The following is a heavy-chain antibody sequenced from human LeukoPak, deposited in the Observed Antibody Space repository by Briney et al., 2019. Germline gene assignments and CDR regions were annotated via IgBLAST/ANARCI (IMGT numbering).Heavy chain of an antibody. Sequence: SETLSLTCTVSGGSISSYYWSWIRQPPGKGLEWIGYIYYSGSTNYNPSLKSRVTISVDTPKNQFSLKLSSVTAADTAVYYCARMRGDFWSGYYTYTFDYWGQGTLVTVSS. CDR1: GGSISSYY. V-gene: IGHV4-59*08. D-gene: IGHD3-3*01. CDR2: IYYSGST. J-gene: IGHJ4*02. CDR3: ARMRGDFWSGYYTYTFDY.